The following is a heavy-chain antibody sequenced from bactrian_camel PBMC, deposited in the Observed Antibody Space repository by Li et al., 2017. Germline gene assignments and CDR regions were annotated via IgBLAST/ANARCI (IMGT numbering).Heavy chain of an antibody. J-gene: IGHJ4*01. D-gene: IGHD6*01. CDR1: GPRNRRYC. CDR3: AEGRGSRGEHCYSLNY. Sequence: HVQLVESGGGSVQAGGSLRLSCTASGPRNRRYCMGWFRQDPGKQRERVAAAHTLSDNTYYADSVKGRFTISQDSARNTVYLQMNNLQPEDTATYYCAEGRGSRGEHCYSLNYWGQGTQVTV. V-gene: IGHV3S54*01. CDR2: AHTLSDNT.